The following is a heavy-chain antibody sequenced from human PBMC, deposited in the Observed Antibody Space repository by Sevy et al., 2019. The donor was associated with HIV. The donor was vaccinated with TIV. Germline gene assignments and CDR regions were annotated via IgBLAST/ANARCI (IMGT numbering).Heavy chain of an antibody. CDR2: LKSDVYGGTV. V-gene: IGHV3-49*04. CDR3: TRWKAAQSIFDY. Sequence: GGSLRLSCTASGFTFGDYCMSWVRQAPGKGLEWVAFLKSDVYGGTVDNAASVRGRFVISREDSKTIAYLQMNDLKTGETGVYYCTRWKAAQSIFDYWGQGALVTVSS. D-gene: IGHD6-13*01. CDR1: GFTFGDYC. J-gene: IGHJ4*02.